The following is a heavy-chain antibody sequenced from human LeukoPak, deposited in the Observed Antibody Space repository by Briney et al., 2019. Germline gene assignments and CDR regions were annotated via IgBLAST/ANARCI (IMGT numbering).Heavy chain of an antibody. CDR3: ARARPKMWYSSSRGSNDY. CDR2: INDSGST. CDR1: GGSFSGYY. D-gene: IGHD6-13*01. V-gene: IGHV4-34*01. J-gene: IGHJ4*02. Sequence: WETLSLTCAVYGGSFSGYYWSWIRQPPGKGLEWIGEINDSGSTNYNPSLKSRVTISVDTSKNQFSLKLSSVTAADTAVHYSARARPKMWYSSSRGSNDYWGQGTLVTVSS.